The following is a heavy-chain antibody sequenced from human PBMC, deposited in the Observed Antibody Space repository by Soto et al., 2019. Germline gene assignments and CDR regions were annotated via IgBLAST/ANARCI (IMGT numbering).Heavy chain of an antibody. J-gene: IGHJ4*02. D-gene: IGHD3-3*01. CDR2: ISYDGSNK. CDR1: GFTFSSYA. CDR3: ARDHGVLEWLFGFDY. Sequence: QVQLVESGGGVVQPGRSLRLSCAASGFTFSSYAMHWVRQAPGKGLEWVAVISYDGSNKYYADSVKGRFTISRDNSKNTLYLQMNSLRAEDTAVYYCARDHGVLEWLFGFDYWGQGTLVTVSS. V-gene: IGHV3-30-3*01.